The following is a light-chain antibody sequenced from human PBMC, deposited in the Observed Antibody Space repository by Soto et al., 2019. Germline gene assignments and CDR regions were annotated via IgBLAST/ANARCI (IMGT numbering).Light chain of an antibody. CDR2: AAS. CDR3: HHYDSSPPYT. CDR1: RSFSSSY. Sequence: EIVLTQSPGTLSLSPGERATLSCRASRSFSSSYLAWYQHKVGQAPRLLIYAASTRATGIPDRFSGSESATDFTLTISRLEPEDSAVYYCHHYDSSPPYTCGRGTKLEIK. J-gene: IGKJ2*01. V-gene: IGKV3-20*01.